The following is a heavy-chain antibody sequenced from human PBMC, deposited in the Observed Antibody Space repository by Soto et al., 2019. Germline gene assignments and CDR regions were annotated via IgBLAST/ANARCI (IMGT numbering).Heavy chain of an antibody. CDR1: KFTVATDD. Sequence: PLVDSGGGVAEPGTSLRLSCAASKFTVATDDMQYVRQAPGKGLEWVAVVSYDGNKRYYADSVRGRFTIARDTSKNTVYLELTSMIAEDTAVYFCAKGRDSTGWYYVGGDYWGQGNLVTVSS. CDR3: AKGRDSTGWYYVGGDY. D-gene: IGHD6-19*01. CDR2: VSYDGNKR. J-gene: IGHJ4*02. V-gene: IGHV3-30*18.